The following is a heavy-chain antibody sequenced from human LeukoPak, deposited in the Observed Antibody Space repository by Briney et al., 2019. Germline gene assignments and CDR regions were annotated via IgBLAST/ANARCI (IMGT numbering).Heavy chain of an antibody. CDR1: GITLSNYG. CDR3: AKRGVVIRVILVGFHKEAYYFDS. D-gene: IGHD3-22*01. J-gene: IGHJ4*02. V-gene: IGHV3-23*01. Sequence: PTGGSLRLSCAVSGITLSNYGTSWVRQAPEKGLEWVAGISDSGGRTNYADSVKGRFTISRDNPKSTLYLQMNSLRAEDTAVYFCAKRGVVIRVILVGFHKEAYYFDSWGQGALVTVSS. CDR2: ISDSGGRT.